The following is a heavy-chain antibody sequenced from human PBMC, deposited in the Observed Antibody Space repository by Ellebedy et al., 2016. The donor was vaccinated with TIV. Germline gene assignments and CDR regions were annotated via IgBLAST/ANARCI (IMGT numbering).Heavy chain of an antibody. Sequence: GGSLRLXCAASGFSFSNYAMQWVRQAPGKGLEWVAYISYDGNNKYFADSVKGRFTISRDNSKNTLYLQMNSLRVEDTAVYYCAKDLWTYSHGSNLDHWGQGTLVTVSS. J-gene: IGHJ4*02. D-gene: IGHD5-18*01. V-gene: IGHV3-30*18. CDR3: AKDLWTYSHGSNLDH. CDR1: GFSFSNYA. CDR2: ISYDGNNK.